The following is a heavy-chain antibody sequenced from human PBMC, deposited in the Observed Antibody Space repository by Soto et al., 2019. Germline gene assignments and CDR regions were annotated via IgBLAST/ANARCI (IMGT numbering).Heavy chain of an antibody. V-gene: IGHV3-49*03. J-gene: IGHJ4*02. D-gene: IGHD5-12*01. CDR1: GFTFGGYA. Sequence: GGSLRLSCTASGFTFGGYAMSLFRQAPGKGPEWVGFIRRRAYSRTTEYAASVIGRFTISRDDSSSIAYLQMNSLKTEDTAMYYCCRGMYSVYETSPLFFDYWGLGTLVTVSS. CDR3: CRGMYSVYETSPLFFDY. CDR2: IRRRAYSRTT.